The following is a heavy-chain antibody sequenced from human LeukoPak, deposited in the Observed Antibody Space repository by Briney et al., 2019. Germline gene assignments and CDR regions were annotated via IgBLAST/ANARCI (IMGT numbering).Heavy chain of an antibody. CDR1: GDSVSSNSAV. J-gene: IGHJ5*02. CDR3: AKNYGDSNWFDP. V-gene: IGHV6-1*01. D-gene: IGHD4-17*01. Sequence: SQTLSLTCAISGDSVSSNSAVWNWIRQSPSRGLEWLGRTYYRSNWFNDFALSVKSRITINQDTSKNQFSLQLNSVTPEDTAVYYCAKNYGDSNWFDPWGQGTLVTVSS. CDR2: TYYRSNWFN.